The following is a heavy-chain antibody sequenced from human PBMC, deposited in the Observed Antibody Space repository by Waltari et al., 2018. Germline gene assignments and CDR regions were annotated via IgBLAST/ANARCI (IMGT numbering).Heavy chain of an antibody. J-gene: IGHJ4*02. CDR2: IDSDGSST. V-gene: IGHV3-74*01. CDR1: GFSFSNYW. D-gene: IGHD5-12*01. Sequence: EVQLMESGGGLVQPGGSLRLSCAASGFSFSNYWMHWVRQGPGKGLVWVYRIDSDGSSTSYADSVKGRFTISRDNAKNTLYLQMNSLRAEDTAVYYCARGGYSGYDWRAGGDYWGQGTLVTVSS. CDR3: ARGGYSGYDWRAGGDY.